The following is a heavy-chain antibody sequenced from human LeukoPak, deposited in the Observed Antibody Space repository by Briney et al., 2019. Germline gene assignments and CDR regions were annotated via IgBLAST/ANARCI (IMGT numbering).Heavy chain of an antibody. Sequence: PSETLSLTCTVSGGSVSSNNNYWGWIRPPPGKELEWIGSVYYTGSTYHNSSLKSRVTMSVDTSRNQFSLKLHSVTAADTAMYYCAREDSAISDNAFDIWGQGTLVTISS. CDR1: GGSVSSNNNY. CDR3: AREDSAISDNAFDI. V-gene: IGHV4-39*07. D-gene: IGHD1-26*01. J-gene: IGHJ3*02. CDR2: VYYTGST.